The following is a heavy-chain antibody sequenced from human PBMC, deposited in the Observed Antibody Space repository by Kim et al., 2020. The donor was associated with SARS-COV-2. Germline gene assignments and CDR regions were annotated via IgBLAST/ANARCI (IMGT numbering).Heavy chain of an antibody. CDR3: ARDHVSGTTDY. CDR2: IREDGSEK. D-gene: IGHD1-1*01. CDR1: GFTFSSNW. J-gene: IGHJ4*02. Sequence: GGSLRLSCVASGFTFSSNWMRWVRQAPGKGLEWVASIREDGSEKDYVDSVKGRFTISRDNAKNSVYLQMNSLRPEDMAVYYCARDHVSGTTDYWGQGTLVTVSS. V-gene: IGHV3-7*01.